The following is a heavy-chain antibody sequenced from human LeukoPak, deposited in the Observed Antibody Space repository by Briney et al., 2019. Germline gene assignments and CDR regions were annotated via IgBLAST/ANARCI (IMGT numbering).Heavy chain of an antibody. Sequence: SETLSLTCTVSGGSMTSYYWSWIRQPPGKGLEWIGYVYYSGSINYNPSLKSRVTISVDTSKNQFSLRLSSVTAADTAVYYCARGNGVNWFDYWGQGTLVTASS. CDR2: VYYSGSI. CDR1: GGSMTSYY. V-gene: IGHV4-59*01. CDR3: ARGNGVNWFDY. J-gene: IGHJ5*01. D-gene: IGHD1-1*01.